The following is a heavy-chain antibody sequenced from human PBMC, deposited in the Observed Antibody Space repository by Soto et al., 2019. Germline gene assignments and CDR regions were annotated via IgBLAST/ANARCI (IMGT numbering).Heavy chain of an antibody. CDR3: ARGGYGTIFGGLDV. CDR1: GFTFDSYA. Sequence: QVNLVESGGGVAQPGTSLRLSCVASGFTFDSYAMHWVRQAPGKGLEWVSVISKEGGEDYYASSVKGRFAISRDNSKRTIYLQMNSLRPEDTAVYYCARGGYGTIFGGLDVWGQGTTVTVS. J-gene: IGHJ6*02. V-gene: IGHV3-30*09. D-gene: IGHD5-12*01. CDR2: ISKEGGED.